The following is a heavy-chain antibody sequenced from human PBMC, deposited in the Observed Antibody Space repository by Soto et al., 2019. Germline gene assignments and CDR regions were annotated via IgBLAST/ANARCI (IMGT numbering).Heavy chain of an antibody. CDR1: GGSLSKGYF. J-gene: IGHJ4*02. Sequence: QLQLQESGPGLVKPSETLSLTCTVSGGSLSKGYFWGWIRQPPGKELEWIGSVFYSGSTYYNPSLRSRVTIYVDTSKIQFSLTLSSVTAADTAVYYCARHRNQAYGDDHFDSWGLGTLVTVSS. D-gene: IGHD4-17*01. V-gene: IGHV4-39*01. CDR3: ARHRNQAYGDDHFDS. CDR2: VFYSGST.